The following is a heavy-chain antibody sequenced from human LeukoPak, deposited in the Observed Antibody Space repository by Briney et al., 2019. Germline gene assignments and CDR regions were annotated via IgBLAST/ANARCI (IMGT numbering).Heavy chain of an antibody. CDR3: AKRFGTMVRGVIIHFDY. D-gene: IGHD3-10*01. CDR2: ISGSGGST. Sequence: PGGSLRLSCAASGFTFSSYAMSWVRQAPGKGLEWVSAISGSGGSTYYADSVKGRFTISRDNSKNTLYLQMNSLRAEDTAVYYCAKRFGTMVRGVIIHFDYWGQGTLVTVSS. CDR1: GFTFSSYA. J-gene: IGHJ4*02. V-gene: IGHV3-23*01.